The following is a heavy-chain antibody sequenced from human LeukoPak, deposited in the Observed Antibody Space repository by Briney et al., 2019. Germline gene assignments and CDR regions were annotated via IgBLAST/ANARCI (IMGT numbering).Heavy chain of an antibody. CDR2: IVVGSGNT. J-gene: IGHJ6*02. Sequence: SVKVSCKASGFTFTSSAMQWVRQARGQRLEWIGWIVVGSGNTNYAQKFQERVTITRDMSARTVYMELSSLRSEDTAVYYCARDGGGSLYGMDVWGQGTTVTVSS. V-gene: IGHV1-58*02. D-gene: IGHD2-15*01. CDR3: ARDGGGSLYGMDV. CDR1: GFTFTSSA.